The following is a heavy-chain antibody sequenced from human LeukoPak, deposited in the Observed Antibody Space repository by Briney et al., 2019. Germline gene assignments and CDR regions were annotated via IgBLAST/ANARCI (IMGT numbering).Heavy chain of an antibody. CDR2: FSYDGIIK. CDR1: GFAFNTSA. D-gene: IGHD3-22*01. J-gene: IGHJ4*02. CDR3: AKYLSGSFDY. Sequence: GGSLRLSCAASGFAFNTSAMRWVRQAPGKGLEWVALFSYDGIIKYYADSVKGRFTISRDNSKNTLYLQMNSLRAEDTAVYYCAKYLSGSFDYWGQGTLVTVSS. V-gene: IGHV3-30*04.